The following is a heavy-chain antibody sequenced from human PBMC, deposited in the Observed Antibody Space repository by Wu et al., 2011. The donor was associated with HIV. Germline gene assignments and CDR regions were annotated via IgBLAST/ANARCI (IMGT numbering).Heavy chain of an antibody. V-gene: IGHV1-69*14. CDR1: RGTFSSHG. Sequence: QVQLVQSGAEMKRPGSPVKVSCEASRGTFSSHGIDWVRQAPGQGLEWMGGILPMFGSTNYARKFQGRVTITADKSATTVYMELRSLRSEDTAMYYCARSGVSAEYYFYYMNVWGKGTTGHRLL. J-gene: IGHJ6*03. CDR3: ARSGVSAEYYFYYMNV. D-gene: IGHD2-2*01. CDR2: ILPMFGST.